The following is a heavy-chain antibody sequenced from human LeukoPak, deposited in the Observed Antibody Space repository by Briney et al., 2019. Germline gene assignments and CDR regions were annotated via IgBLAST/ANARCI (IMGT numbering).Heavy chain of an antibody. D-gene: IGHD2-21*02. J-gene: IGHJ4*02. CDR1: GFIFRRYS. CDR3: VRGGCGMASDCYSHYFDY. V-gene: IGHV3-48*01. CDR2: ISNGDGENI. Sequence: PGGTLPLSCVVSGFIFRRYSINWVRQAPGKGLERVSYISNGDGENIYYSASVGGRFTLSRDHSRNSVFLEMRTLNAEDTAVYYCVRGGCGMASDCYSHYFDYWGQGTLVTVSS.